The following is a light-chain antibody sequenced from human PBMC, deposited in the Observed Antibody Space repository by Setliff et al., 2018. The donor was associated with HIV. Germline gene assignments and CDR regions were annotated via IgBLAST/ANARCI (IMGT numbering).Light chain of an antibody. Sequence: DIVLTQSPDSLAVSLGERATINCKSSQTLSFSSNNKNYLAWYQQKPGQPPKLLIYWASTRESGVPDRFSGSGSGTDFTLTISSLQAEDVAVYYCQQNYRTPLTFGGGTKWIS. CDR1: QTLSFSSNNKNY. V-gene: IGKV4-1*01. J-gene: IGKJ4*01. CDR3: QQNYRTPLT. CDR2: WAS.